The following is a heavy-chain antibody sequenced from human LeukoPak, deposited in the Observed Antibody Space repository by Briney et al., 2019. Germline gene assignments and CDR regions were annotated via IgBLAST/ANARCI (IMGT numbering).Heavy chain of an antibody. V-gene: IGHV3-30*04. D-gene: IGHD6-13*01. J-gene: IGHJ4*02. CDR3: ARGAFGSSWYGACDY. CDR2: ISYDGSNK. CDR1: GFTFSSYA. Sequence: PGGSLRLSCAASGFTFSSYAMHWVRQAPGKGLEWVAVISYDGSNKYYADSVKGRFTISRDSSKNTLYLQMNSLRAEDTAVYYCARGAFGSSWYGACDYWGQGTLVTVSS.